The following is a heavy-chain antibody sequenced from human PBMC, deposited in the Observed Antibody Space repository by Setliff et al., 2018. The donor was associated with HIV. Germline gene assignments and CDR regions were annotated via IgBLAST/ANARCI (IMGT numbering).Heavy chain of an antibody. V-gene: IGHV3-53*01. Sequence: PGGSLRLSCAASGFIVSSNYMSWVRQAPGKGLDWVSVIYSGGSTYYADSVKGRFTISRDNSKNTVHLQMNSLRAEDTAVYYCAKVEDIVVVPAFDYWGQGTLVTVSS. J-gene: IGHJ4*02. D-gene: IGHD2-2*01. CDR1: GFIVSSNY. CDR2: IYSGGST. CDR3: AKVEDIVVVPAFDY.